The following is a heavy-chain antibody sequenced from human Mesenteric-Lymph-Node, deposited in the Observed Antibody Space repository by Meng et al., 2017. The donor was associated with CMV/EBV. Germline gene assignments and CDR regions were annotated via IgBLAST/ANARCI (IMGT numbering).Heavy chain of an antibody. CDR1: GFTFDDYA. Sequence: GESLKISCAASGFTFDDYAMHWVRQAPGKGLEWVAFLRLDGSRTYYADSVKGRFTISRDTSKNTLYLQMNSLRTEDTAVYYCAKDGGYSAYDPGWFDPWGQGTLVTVSS. V-gene: IGHV3-30*02. CDR3: AKDGGYSAYDPGWFDP. CDR2: LRLDGSRT. J-gene: IGHJ5*02. D-gene: IGHD5-12*01.